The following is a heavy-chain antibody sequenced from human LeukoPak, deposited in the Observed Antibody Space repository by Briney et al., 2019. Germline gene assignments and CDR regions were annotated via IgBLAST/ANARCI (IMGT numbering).Heavy chain of an antibody. J-gene: IGHJ4*02. D-gene: IGHD6-19*01. Sequence: SETLSLTCSVSGGSISSSGYYWSWIRQPPGKGLEWIGEINHSGSTNYNPSLKSRVTISVDTSKNQFSLKLSSVTAADTAVYYCAARSGWYEDYWGQGTLVTVSS. CDR2: INHSGST. CDR3: AARSGWYEDY. V-gene: IGHV4-34*01. CDR1: GGSISSSGYY.